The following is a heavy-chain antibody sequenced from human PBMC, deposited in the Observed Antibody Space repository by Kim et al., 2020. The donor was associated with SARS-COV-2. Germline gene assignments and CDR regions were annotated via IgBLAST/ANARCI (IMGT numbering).Heavy chain of an antibody. J-gene: IGHJ6*02. CDR3: ARAPTPSYGLDV. CDR2: ISFDGINK. Sequence: GGSLRLSCAASGFTFSSYAMHWVRQAPGKGLEGVAVISFDGINKYYADSVKGRFTISRDNSKNTLWLQMNSLTIEDTAVYYCARAPTPSYGLDVWGQGTTVTVSS. CDR1: GFTFSSYA. V-gene: IGHV3-30-3*01.